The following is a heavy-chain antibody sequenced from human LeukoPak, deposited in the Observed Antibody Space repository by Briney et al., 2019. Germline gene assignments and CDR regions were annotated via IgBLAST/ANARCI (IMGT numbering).Heavy chain of an antibody. J-gene: IGHJ4*02. D-gene: IGHD1-26*01. CDR1: GFTVSSYE. V-gene: IGHV3-48*03. CDR2: IGNSGSTI. Sequence: GGSLRLSCAASGFTVSSYEMNWVRQAPGKGLEWISYIGNSGSTIYYADSVKGRFTISRDNAKNSLYLHMNSLRAEDTAVYYCARHRYSGSFGYWGQGTLVTVSS. CDR3: ARHRYSGSFGY.